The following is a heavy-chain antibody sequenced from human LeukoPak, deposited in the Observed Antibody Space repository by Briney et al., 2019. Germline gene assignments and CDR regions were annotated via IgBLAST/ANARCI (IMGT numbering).Heavy chain of an antibody. CDR3: AREEYDYVWGSYRFPDV. CDR2: ISYSGGT. CDR1: GGSFSGYY. J-gene: IGHJ6*02. Sequence: SETLSLTCAVYGGSFSGYYWGWIRQPPGKGQEWIGSISYSGGTYYNPSLKSGVTISVDTSKNQFSLKLSSVSAADTGVYYCAREEYDYVWGSYRFPDVWGQGTTVTVSS. V-gene: IGHV4-34*01. D-gene: IGHD3-16*02.